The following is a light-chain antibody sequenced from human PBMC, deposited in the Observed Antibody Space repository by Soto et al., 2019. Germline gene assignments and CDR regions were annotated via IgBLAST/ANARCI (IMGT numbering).Light chain of an antibody. J-gene: IGKJ1*01. CDR3: QQYGSSGT. CDR1: QSVSNNY. V-gene: IGKV3-20*01. CDR2: GAS. Sequence: EILFTQSPGTLSLSPGERGTLSWRASQSVSNNYLAWYQQKPGKAPRLLIYGASNRATGIPDRLSGSGSGTDFTLTIRRLEPEDFAVYYCQQYGSSGTFGQGTKVDIK.